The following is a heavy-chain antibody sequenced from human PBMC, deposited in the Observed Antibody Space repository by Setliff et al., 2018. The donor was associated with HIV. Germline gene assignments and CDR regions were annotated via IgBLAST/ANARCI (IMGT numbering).Heavy chain of an antibody. V-gene: IGHV1-69*13. CDR1: GGSFSSYA. D-gene: IGHD3-22*01. J-gene: IGHJ6*03. Sequence: GASVKVSCKASGGSFSSYAISWVRQAPGQGLEWMGGIIPIFGTAKYAQKFQGRVTITADESTSTAYMQLSSLRSDDTAVYYCARGRNYGSSGYGDYYYYMDVWGKGTTVTVSS. CDR3: ARGRNYGSSGYGDYYYYMDV. CDR2: IIPIFGTA.